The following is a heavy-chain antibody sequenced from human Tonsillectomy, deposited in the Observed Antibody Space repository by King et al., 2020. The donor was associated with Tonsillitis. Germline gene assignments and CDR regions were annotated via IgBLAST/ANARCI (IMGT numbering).Heavy chain of an antibody. Sequence: VQLVESGGGLVQPGGSLRLSCAGSGFTFSDYWMHWVRQAPGKGLVWVSGFNRDGSSIIYADSVKGRITITRDIAKNTLYLQMNGLRAEDTAVYYCARVTTGAFDIWGQGTMVTVSS. D-gene: IGHD4-17*01. J-gene: IGHJ3*02. CDR1: GFTFSDYW. CDR2: FNRDGSSI. CDR3: ARVTTGAFDI. V-gene: IGHV3-74*01.